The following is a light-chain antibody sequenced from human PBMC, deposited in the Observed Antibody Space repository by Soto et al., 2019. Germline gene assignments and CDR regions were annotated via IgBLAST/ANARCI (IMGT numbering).Light chain of an antibody. CDR3: EAWDDSLYGAV. Sequence: VVTQPPSASGTPGQRVTISCSGSSSNIGANPINWYQQLPGTAPKLLIYNNDQRPSGVPDRFSASKSGTSASLAISGLQSEDEADYYCEAWDDSLYGAVLGGGTKLTVL. J-gene: IGLJ2*01. CDR1: SSNIGANP. CDR2: NND. V-gene: IGLV1-44*01.